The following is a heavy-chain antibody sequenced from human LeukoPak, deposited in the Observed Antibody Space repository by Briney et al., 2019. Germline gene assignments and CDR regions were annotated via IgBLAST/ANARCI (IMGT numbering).Heavy chain of an antibody. J-gene: IGHJ3*02. V-gene: IGHV4-59*01. Sequence: SETLSLTCTVSGCYISGYYWSWIRQPPGKGLEWIGHIYYSGSTKYNPSLKSRVTMSVDTSRNQFSLKLSSVTAADTAVYYCARGGLENGYHSNDGFDIWGQGTMVTVSS. D-gene: IGHD3-22*01. CDR3: ARGGLENGYHSNDGFDI. CDR2: IYYSGST. CDR1: GCYISGYY.